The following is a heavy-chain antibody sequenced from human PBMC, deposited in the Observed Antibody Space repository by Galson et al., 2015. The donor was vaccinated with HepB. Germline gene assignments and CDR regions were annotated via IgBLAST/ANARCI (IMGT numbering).Heavy chain of an antibody. CDR1: GFTFSSYA. J-gene: IGHJ4*02. D-gene: IGHD2-2*01. CDR2: ISYDGGNK. Sequence: SLRLSCAASGFTFSSYAMHWVRQAPGKGLEWVAVISYDGGNKYYADSVKGRFTISRDNSKNTLYLQMNSLRAEDTAVYYCARDRRDCSSTSCYYYFDYWGQGTLVTVSS. V-gene: IGHV3-30-3*01. CDR3: ARDRRDCSSTSCYYYFDY.